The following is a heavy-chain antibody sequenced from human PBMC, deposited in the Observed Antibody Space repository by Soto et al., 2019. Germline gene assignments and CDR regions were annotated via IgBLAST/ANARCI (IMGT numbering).Heavy chain of an antibody. CDR3: ARVRGGGPFDD. J-gene: IGHJ4*02. V-gene: IGHV4-31*03. Sequence: LSLTCTVSGGSISSGGYYWSWIRQHPGKGLEWIGYIYYSGSTYYNPSLKSRVTISVDTSKNQFSLKLSSVAAADTAVYCARVRGGGPFDDWGQGTLVTVSS. CDR2: IYYSGST. CDR1: GGSISSGGYY. D-gene: IGHD1-26*01.